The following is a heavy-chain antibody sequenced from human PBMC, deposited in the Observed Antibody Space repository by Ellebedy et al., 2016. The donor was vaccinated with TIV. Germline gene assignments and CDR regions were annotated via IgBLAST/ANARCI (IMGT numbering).Heavy chain of an antibody. CDR3: ARDLGCSSTSCYGANWFDP. D-gene: IGHD2-2*01. J-gene: IGHJ5*02. CDR1: GGTFSSYA. Sequence: AASVKVSCKASGGTFSSYAISWVRQAPGQGLEWMGGIIPIFGTANYAQKFQGRVTITADESTSTAYMELSSLRSEDTAVYYCARDLGCSSTSCYGANWFDPWGQGTLVTVSS. V-gene: IGHV1-69*13. CDR2: IIPIFGTA.